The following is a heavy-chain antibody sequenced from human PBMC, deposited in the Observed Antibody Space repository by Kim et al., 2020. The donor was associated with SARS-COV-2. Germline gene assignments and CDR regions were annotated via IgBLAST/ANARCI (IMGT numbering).Heavy chain of an antibody. Sequence: GGSLRLSCAASGFTFSSYAMSWVRQAPGKGLEWVSAISGSGGSTYYEDSVKGRFTISRDNSKNTMYLQMNSLRAEDTAVYYCAKDVESSSWYYFDYWGQGTLVTVSS. J-gene: IGHJ4*02. CDR1: GFTFSSYA. V-gene: IGHV3-23*01. CDR2: ISGSGGST. CDR3: AKDVESSSWYYFDY. D-gene: IGHD6-13*01.